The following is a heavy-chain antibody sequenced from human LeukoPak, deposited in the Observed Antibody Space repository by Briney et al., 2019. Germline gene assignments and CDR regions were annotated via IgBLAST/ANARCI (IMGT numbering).Heavy chain of an antibody. J-gene: IGHJ2*01. CDR2: ITGSSTWT. V-gene: IGHV3-23*01. CDR3: ARELVSSGTGYFDL. Sequence: PGGSLRLSCEASGFTFGNFGMTWVRQALGKGLQWVSGITGSSTWTYYAASVKGRFTVSRDNSQNTLHLQMNSLRAHDTAVYYCARELVSSGTGYFDLWGRGTLVTVSS. D-gene: IGHD3-10*01. CDR1: GFTFGNFG.